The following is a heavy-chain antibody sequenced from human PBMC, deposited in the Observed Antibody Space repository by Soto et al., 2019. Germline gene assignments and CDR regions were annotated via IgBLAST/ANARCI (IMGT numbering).Heavy chain of an antibody. V-gene: IGHV4-34*01. CDR3: ARDYDSSGYFGY. CDR2: INHSGST. D-gene: IGHD3-22*01. Sequence: QVQLQQWGAGLLKPSETLSLTCAVYGGSFSGYYWSWIRQPPGKGLEWIGEINHSGSTNYNPSLKSRVTISVDTSKNQFSLKLSSVTAADTAVYYCARDYDSSGYFGYWGQRTLVTVSS. J-gene: IGHJ4*02. CDR1: GGSFSGYY.